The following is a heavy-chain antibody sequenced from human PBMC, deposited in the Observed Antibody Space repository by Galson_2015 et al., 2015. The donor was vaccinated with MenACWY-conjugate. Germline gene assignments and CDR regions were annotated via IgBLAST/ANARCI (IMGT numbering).Heavy chain of an antibody. J-gene: IGHJ6*03. CDR1: GGSISDYY. CDR2: VYYDGST. Sequence: TCSVSGGSISDYYWTWVRQPPGKGLEWIGYVYYDGSTNYNPSLKSQVTMSQDTSKNQVSLSLTYVTAADTAVYYCASYTAVSGLDYYYYYMDIWGKGTTVTVSS. CDR3: ASYTAVSGLDYYYYYMDI. D-gene: IGHD6-19*01. V-gene: IGHV4-59*01.